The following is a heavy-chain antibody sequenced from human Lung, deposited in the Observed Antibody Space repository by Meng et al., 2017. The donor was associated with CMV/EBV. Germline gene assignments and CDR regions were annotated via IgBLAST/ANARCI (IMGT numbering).Heavy chain of an antibody. Sequence: GSLRLSCTVSGGSISSYYWSWIRQPPGKGLEWIGYIYYSGSTNYNPSLKSRVTISVDTSKNQFSLKLSSVTAADTAVYYCARVTGELLNEYYFEYWGQGTXVTVSS. CDR3: ARVTGELLNEYYFEY. V-gene: IGHV4-59*01. CDR1: GGSISSYY. J-gene: IGHJ4*02. CDR2: IYYSGST. D-gene: IGHD1-26*01.